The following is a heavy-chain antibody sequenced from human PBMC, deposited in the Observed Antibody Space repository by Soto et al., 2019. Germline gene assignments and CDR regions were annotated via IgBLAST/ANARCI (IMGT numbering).Heavy chain of an antibody. CDR1: GFTFSSHA. V-gene: IGHV3-64*01. J-gene: IGHJ4*02. Sequence: EVQLVESGGNLVQPGGSLRLSCAASGFTFSSHAMHWVRQAPGKGLEYVSAISSNGGSTYYANSVKGRFTISRDNSKNKPYLQMGSQRAENRAVYYGAREARGFLVYYFDYWGQGTLVTVSS. CDR2: ISSNGGST. CDR3: AREARGFLVYYFDY. D-gene: IGHD3-10*01.